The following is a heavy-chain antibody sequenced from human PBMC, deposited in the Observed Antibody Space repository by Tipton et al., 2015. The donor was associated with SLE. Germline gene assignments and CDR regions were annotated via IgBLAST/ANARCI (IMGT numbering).Heavy chain of an antibody. Sequence: LRLSCTVSGGSISSSSYYWGWIRQPPGKGLEWIGSIYYSGSTYYNPSLKSRVTISVDTSKNQFSLKLSSVTAADTAVYYCARDYSPEAYFDYWGQGTLVTVSS. V-gene: IGHV4-39*07. D-gene: IGHD6-13*01. CDR1: GGSISSSSYY. CDR3: ARDYSPEAYFDY. J-gene: IGHJ4*02. CDR2: IYYSGST.